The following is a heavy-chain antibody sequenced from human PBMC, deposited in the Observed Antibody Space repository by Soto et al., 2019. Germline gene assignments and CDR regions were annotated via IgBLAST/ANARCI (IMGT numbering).Heavy chain of an antibody. V-gene: IGHV4-61*01. Sequence: SETLSLTCTVSGGSVSSGRYYWSWIRQPPGKGLEWIGYIYYSGSTNYNPSLKSRVTISVDTSKNQFSLKLSSVTAADTAVYYCARMGDYVPFDPWGQGTLVTVSS. D-gene: IGHD4-17*01. CDR2: IYYSGST. CDR1: GGSVSSGRYY. J-gene: IGHJ5*02. CDR3: ARMGDYVPFDP.